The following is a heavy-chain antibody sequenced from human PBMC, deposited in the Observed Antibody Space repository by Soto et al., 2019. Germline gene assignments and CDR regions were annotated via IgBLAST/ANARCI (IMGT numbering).Heavy chain of an antibody. J-gene: IGHJ4*02. CDR1: GFTFSSYA. D-gene: IGHD3-3*01. V-gene: IGHV3-23*01. CDR2: ISGSGGST. CDR3: AKDQDFWSGYYTVDY. Sequence: GGSLRLSCAASGFTFSSYAMSWVRQAPGKRLEWVSAISGSGGSTYYADSVKGRFTISRDNSKNTLYLQMNSLRAEDTAVYYCAKDQDFWSGYYTVDYWGQGTLVTVSS.